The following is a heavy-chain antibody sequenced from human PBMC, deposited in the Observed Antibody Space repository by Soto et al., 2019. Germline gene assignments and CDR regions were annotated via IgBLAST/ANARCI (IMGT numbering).Heavy chain of an antibody. CDR3: ASGYGEGMEFDY. Sequence: VGSLRLSCAASGFTFSSYSMNWVRQAPGKGLEWVSYISSSSSSTIYYADSVKGRFTISRDNAKNSLYLQMNSLRDEDTAVYYCASGYGEGMEFDYWGQGTLVNVSS. CDR2: ISSSSSSTI. D-gene: IGHD4-17*01. J-gene: IGHJ4*02. V-gene: IGHV3-48*02. CDR1: GFTFSSYS.